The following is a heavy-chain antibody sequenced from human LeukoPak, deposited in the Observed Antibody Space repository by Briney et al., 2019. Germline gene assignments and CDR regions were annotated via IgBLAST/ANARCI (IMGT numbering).Heavy chain of an antibody. CDR1: GGSISSSSYY. CDR3: ARDFRGPTGGFDY. J-gene: IGHJ4*02. CDR2: IYYSGST. D-gene: IGHD7-27*01. Sequence: SETLSLTCTVSGGSISSSSYYWGWIRQPPGKGLEWIGSIYYSGSTYYNPSLKSRVTISVDTSKNQFSLKLSSVTAADTAVYYCARDFRGPTGGFDYWGQGTLVTVSS. V-gene: IGHV4-39*07.